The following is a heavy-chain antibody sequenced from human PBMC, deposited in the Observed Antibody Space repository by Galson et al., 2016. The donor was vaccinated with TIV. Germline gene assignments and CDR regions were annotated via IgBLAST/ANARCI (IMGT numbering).Heavy chain of an antibody. CDR1: GNSLNELV. V-gene: IGHV1-2*04. CDR3: ARIVYGSSALDV. D-gene: IGHD4-17*01. CDR2: INPKSGDA. Sequence: SVKASCKVSGNSLNELVIHWVRQAPGQGLEWMGWINPKSGDASYAQKFQDWVNMTRDMSISTVYMELSRLRSDDTAVYYCARIVYGSSALDVWGQGTTVTVSS. J-gene: IGHJ6*02.